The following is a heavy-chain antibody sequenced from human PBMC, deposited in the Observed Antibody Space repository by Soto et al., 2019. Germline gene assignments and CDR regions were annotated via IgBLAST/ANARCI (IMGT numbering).Heavy chain of an antibody. CDR3: ARDFRYGRECGMDV. CDR2: IDWDDDK. V-gene: IGHV2-70*11. J-gene: IGHJ6*02. CDR1: GFSLSTSGMC. Sequence: SGPTLVNPTQTLTLTCTFSGFSLSTSGMCVSWIRQPPGKALEWLARIDWDDDKYYSTSLKTRLTISKDTSKNQVVLTMTNMGPEDTAAYYCARDFRYGRECGMDVWGQGTTVTVSS. D-gene: IGHD6-25*01.